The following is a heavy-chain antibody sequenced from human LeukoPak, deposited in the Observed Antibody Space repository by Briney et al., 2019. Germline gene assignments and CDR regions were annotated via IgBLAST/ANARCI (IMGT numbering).Heavy chain of an antibody. D-gene: IGHD6-19*01. Sequence: SETLSLTCTVSGGSISSYYWSWIRQPAGKGLEWIGRIYTSGSTNYNPSLKSRVTMSVDTSKNQFSLKLSSVTAADTAVYYCASMYSSGWYYYWDQGTLVTVSS. CDR2: IYTSGST. J-gene: IGHJ4*02. V-gene: IGHV4-4*07. CDR1: GGSISSYY. CDR3: ASMYSSGWYYY.